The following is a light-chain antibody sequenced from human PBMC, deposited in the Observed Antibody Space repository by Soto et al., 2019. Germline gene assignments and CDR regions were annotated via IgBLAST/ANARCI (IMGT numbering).Light chain of an antibody. CDR1: QSISSW. CDR2: KAS. Sequence: DIQMTQSPSTLSASLGDRVTITCRASQSISSWLAWYQQKPGKAPKLLIYKASSLESGVPSRFSGSGSGAEFTLTISSLQPDDFASYYCQQYNNYSGTFCQGTKVDIK. J-gene: IGKJ1*01. V-gene: IGKV1-5*03. CDR3: QQYNNYSGT.